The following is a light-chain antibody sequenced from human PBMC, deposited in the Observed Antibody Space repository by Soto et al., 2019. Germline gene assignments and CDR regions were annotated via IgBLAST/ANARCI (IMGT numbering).Light chain of an antibody. CDR1: QSLLHSNGYNY. J-gene: IGKJ1*01. Sequence: DIVMTQSPLSLPVTPGEPASISCRSSQSLLHSNGYNYLDWYLQKPGQSPQLLIYLGSNRASGVPDRFSGSGSGTDFTLKISRVEAEDVGVYYYMQALQTPWRFGQGTKVDIK. V-gene: IGKV2-28*01. CDR2: LGS. CDR3: MQALQTPWR.